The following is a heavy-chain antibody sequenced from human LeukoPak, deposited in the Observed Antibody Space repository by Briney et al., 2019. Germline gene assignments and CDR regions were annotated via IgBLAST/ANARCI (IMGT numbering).Heavy chain of an antibody. Sequence: SETLSLTRAVSGYSIISGYYWGWIRQPPGKGLEWIGSIYHSGSTYYNPSLKSRVTISVDTSKNQFSLKLSSVTAADTAVYYCARPRYNPYYFDYWGQGSLVTVSS. CDR2: IYHSGST. J-gene: IGHJ4*02. CDR3: ARPRYNPYYFDY. D-gene: IGHD1-14*01. CDR1: GYSIISGYY. V-gene: IGHV4-38-2*01.